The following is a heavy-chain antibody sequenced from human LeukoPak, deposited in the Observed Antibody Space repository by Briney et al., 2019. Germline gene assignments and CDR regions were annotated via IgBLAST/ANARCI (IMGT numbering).Heavy chain of an antibody. CDR2: INPNSGGT. CDR3: ARGESAYDFWSGYYLWFDP. J-gene: IGHJ5*02. Sequence: ASVKVSCKTSGYTFTVYYMHWVRQAPGQGLEWMGWINPNSGGTNYAQKFQGRVTMTRDTSISTAYMELSRLRSDDTAMYYCARGESAYDFWSGYYLWFDPWGQGTRVTVSS. CDR1: GYTFTVYY. V-gene: IGHV1-2*02. D-gene: IGHD3/OR15-3a*01.